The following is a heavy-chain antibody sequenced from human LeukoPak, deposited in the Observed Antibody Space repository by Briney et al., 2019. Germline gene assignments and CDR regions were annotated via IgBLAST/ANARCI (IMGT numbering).Heavy chain of an antibody. CDR1: GFTFSSYD. J-gene: IGHJ5*02. CDR3: ARDYGVLLWFGGGNWFDP. Sequence: GGSLRLSCAASGFTFSSYDMHWVRQATGKGLEWVSAIGTAGDTYYPGSVKGRFTISRENAKNSLYLQMNSLRAGDTAVYCCARDYGVLLWFGGGNWFDPWGQGTLVTVSS. D-gene: IGHD3-10*01. CDR2: IGTAGDT. V-gene: IGHV3-13*04.